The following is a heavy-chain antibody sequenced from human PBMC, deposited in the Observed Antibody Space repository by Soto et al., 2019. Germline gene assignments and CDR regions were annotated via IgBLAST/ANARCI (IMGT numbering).Heavy chain of an antibody. Sequence: QVQLQQWGAGLLKPSETLSLNCAVTGGSLSGYYWSWIRQPPGKGLEWIGEVKDGGHTNYSPSLRGRGIPSSDTRNTQCSLRLISVTAADTGEFSCARGQEGDVATHSDQGSLVTVSS. CDR3: ARGQEGDVATH. D-gene: IGHD5-12*01. CDR1: GGSLSGYY. CDR2: VKDGGHT. J-gene: IGHJ4*02. V-gene: IGHV4-34*01.